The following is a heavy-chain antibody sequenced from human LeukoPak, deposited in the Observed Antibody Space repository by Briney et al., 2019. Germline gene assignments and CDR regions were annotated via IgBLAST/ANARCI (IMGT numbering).Heavy chain of an antibody. Sequence: GGSLRLSCAASGFTFSRYSMNWVRQAPGKGREWLSAICGSGGSTYYADSVKGRFTISRDSSKNTLYLQMNSLRAEDTALYYCARDHYYDSSGYYNPDAFDIWGQGTMVTVSS. J-gene: IGHJ3*02. CDR2: ICGSGGST. CDR1: GFTFSRYS. D-gene: IGHD3-22*01. V-gene: IGHV3-23*01. CDR3: ARDHYYDSSGYYNPDAFDI.